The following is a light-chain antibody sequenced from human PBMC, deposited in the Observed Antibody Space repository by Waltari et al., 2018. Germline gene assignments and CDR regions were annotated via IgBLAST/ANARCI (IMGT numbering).Light chain of an antibody. V-gene: IGLV1-40*01. CDR3: QSYDRSLSGSV. J-gene: IGLJ2*01. CDR2: GDN. Sequence: QSVLTQPPSVSGAPGQRVTISCTGSSSNIGAGYDAHWYQHLPGTGTKLFICGDNNRPSGVPDRFSGPKSGTSASLAITGLQAEDEADYYCQSYDRSLSGSVFGGGTKLTVL. CDR1: SSNIGAGYD.